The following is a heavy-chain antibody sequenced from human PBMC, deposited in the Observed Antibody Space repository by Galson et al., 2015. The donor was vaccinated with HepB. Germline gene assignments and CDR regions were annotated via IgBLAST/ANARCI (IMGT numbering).Heavy chain of an antibody. V-gene: IGHV2-70*11. CDR1: GFSLSTSGMC. Sequence: PALVKPTQTLTLTCTFSGFSLSTSGMCVSWIRQPPGKALEWLARIDWDDDKYYSTSLKTRLTISKDTSKNQVVLTMTNMDPVDTATYYCARARVEVGATFIWFDPWGQGTLVTVSS. J-gene: IGHJ5*02. CDR2: IDWDDDK. CDR3: ARARVEVGATFIWFDP. D-gene: IGHD1-26*01.